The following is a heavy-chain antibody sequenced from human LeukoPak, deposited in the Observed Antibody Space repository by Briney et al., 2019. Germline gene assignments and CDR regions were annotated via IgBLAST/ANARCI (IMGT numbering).Heavy chain of an antibody. CDR2: IYWDDDK. D-gene: IGHD3-9*01. V-gene: IGHV2-5*02. CDR1: GFSLSTSGVG. Sequence: SGPTLVKPTQTLTLTCTFSGFSLSTSGVGVGWIRQPPGKALGWLALIYWDDDKRYSPSLKSRLTITKDTSKNQVVLTMTNMDPVDTATYYCAHRKGGRYFDWLVSRAKDRGWFDPWGQGTLVTVSS. CDR3: AHRKGGRYFDWLVSRAKDRGWFDP. J-gene: IGHJ5*02.